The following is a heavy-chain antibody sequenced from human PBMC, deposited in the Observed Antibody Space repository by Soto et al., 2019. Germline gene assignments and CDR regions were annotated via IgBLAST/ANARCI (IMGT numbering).Heavy chain of an antibody. CDR3: AADLSPLFGVVITTTYYYYYGMDV. J-gene: IGHJ6*02. CDR2: IVVGSGNT. D-gene: IGHD3-3*01. CDR1: GFTFTSSA. Sequence: ASVKVSCKASGFTFTSSAVQWVRQARGQRLEWIGWIVVGSGNTNYAQKFQERVTITRDMSTSTAYMELSSLRSEDTAVYYCAADLSPLFGVVITTTYYYYYGMDVWGQGTTVTVSS. V-gene: IGHV1-58*01.